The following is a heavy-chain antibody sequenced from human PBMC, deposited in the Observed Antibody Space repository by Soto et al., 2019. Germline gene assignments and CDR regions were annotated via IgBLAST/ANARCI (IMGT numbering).Heavy chain of an antibody. V-gene: IGHV4-31*03. CDR1: GGSISRGGYS. CDR3: ARGSFSSSSSWFDL. D-gene: IGHD6-6*01. Sequence: LSLTYTVSGGSISRGGYSWSRIRQHPGKGLEWIGYIYYSGRTYYNPSLHSRVSIAVDTTENQFSLKLTSVTAADTSVYYCARGSFSSSSSWFDLWGRGTLVTGPS. CDR2: IYYSGRT. J-gene: IGHJ5*02.